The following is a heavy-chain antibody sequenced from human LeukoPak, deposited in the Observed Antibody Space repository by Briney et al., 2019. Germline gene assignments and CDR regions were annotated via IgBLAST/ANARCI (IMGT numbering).Heavy chain of an antibody. CDR3: ARDQLAYSGYDTLFDY. CDR1: GFTFNSYA. J-gene: IGHJ4*02. V-gene: IGHV3-30*04. CDR2: ISYDGSNK. Sequence: PGRSLRLSCAASGFTFNSYAIHWVRQAPGKGLEWVAVISYDGSNKYYAESVKGRFTISRDNSKSTLYLQLNSLRPDDTAVYYCARDQLAYSGYDTLFDYWGQGTLVTVSS. D-gene: IGHD5-12*01.